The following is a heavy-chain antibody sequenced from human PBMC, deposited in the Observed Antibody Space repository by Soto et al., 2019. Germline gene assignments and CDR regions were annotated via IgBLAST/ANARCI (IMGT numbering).Heavy chain of an antibody. CDR1: GFTFSSYG. J-gene: IGHJ4*02. Sequence: GGSLRLSCAASGFTFSSYGMHWVRQAPGKGLEWVAVISYDGSNKYYAESVKGRFTISRDNSKNTLYLQMNSLRDEDTAVYYCARDLRTGTYLDYWGQGALVTVS. CDR3: ARDLRTGTYLDY. CDR2: ISYDGSNK. V-gene: IGHV3-30*03. D-gene: IGHD1-1*01.